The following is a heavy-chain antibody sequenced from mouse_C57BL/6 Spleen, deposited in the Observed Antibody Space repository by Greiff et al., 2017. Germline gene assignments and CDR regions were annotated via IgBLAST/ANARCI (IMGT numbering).Heavy chain of an antibody. CDR2: IYPGDGDT. D-gene: IGHD1-1*01. CDR1: GYAFSSSW. CDR3: ARDYYYGSSYNAMDY. J-gene: IGHJ4*01. V-gene: IGHV1-82*01. Sequence: QVQLQQSGPELVKPGASVKISCKASGYAFSSSWMNWVKQRPGKGLEWIGRIYPGDGDTNYNGEFKGKVTLTADKSTSTAYMQLSSLTSEDSAVXFCARDYYYGSSYNAMDYWGQGTSVTVSS.